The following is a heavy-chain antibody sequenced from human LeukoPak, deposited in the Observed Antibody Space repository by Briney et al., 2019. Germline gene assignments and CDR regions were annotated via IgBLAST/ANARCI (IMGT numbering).Heavy chain of an antibody. D-gene: IGHD3-22*01. CDR3: ARGGWNKFDY. Sequence: PSETLSLTCTVCGDSICGYYWSWIRRPPGKGLELIGFIFYSGTTNYNPSPKSRVTISADTSKNQFSLKLSSVTAADTAVYYCARGGWNKFDYWGQGTLVTVSS. V-gene: IGHV4-59*01. J-gene: IGHJ4*02. CDR1: GDSICGYY. CDR2: IFYSGTT.